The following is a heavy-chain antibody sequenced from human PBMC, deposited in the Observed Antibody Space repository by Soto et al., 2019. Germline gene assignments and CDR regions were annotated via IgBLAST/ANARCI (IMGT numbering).Heavy chain of an antibody. CDR3: AGDLFD. D-gene: IGHD3-10*02. CDR2: ISAHTGNT. Sequence: QVHLVQSGAEVKKPGASVKVSCKTSGYTFISYGITWVRQAPGQGLEWIGWISAHTGNTNYTQKFPGRPTMTTSTSTSTAYMEPRSPRSDDTAGYYCAGDLFDWGQGTLVTVSS. J-gene: IGHJ4*02. CDR1: GYTFISYG. V-gene: IGHV1-18*01.